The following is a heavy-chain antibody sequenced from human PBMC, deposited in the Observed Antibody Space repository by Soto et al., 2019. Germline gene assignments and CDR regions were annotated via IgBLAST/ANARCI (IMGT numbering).Heavy chain of an antibody. V-gene: IGHV3-7*03. J-gene: IGHJ6*02. CDR2: IKQDGSEK. CDR3: ARVIGTMVRGVRSFYGMDV. D-gene: IGHD3-10*01. CDR1: GFTFSIYW. Sequence: RGSLLLSCAASGFTFSIYWMSWVRQAPGKGLEWVANIKQDGSEKYYVDSVKGRFTISRDNAKNSLYLQMNSLRAEDTAVYYCARVIGTMVRGVRSFYGMDVWGQGTTVTV.